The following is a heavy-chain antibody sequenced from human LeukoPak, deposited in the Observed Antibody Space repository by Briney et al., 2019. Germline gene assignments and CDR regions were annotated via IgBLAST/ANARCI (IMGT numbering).Heavy chain of an antibody. V-gene: IGHV1-69*05. CDR2: IIPIFGTA. CDR1: GGTFSSYA. J-gene: IGHJ4*02. D-gene: IGHD3-10*01. CDR3: ARAHMVRGVDYFDY. Sequence: KVSCKASGGTFSSYAISWVRQAPGQGLEWMGGIIPIFGTANYAQKFQGRVTITTDESTSTAYMELSSLRSEDTAVYYCARAHMVRGVDYFDYWGQGTLVNVSS.